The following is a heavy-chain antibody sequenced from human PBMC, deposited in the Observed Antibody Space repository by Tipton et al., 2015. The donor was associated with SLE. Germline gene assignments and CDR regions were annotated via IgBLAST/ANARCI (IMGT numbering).Heavy chain of an antibody. D-gene: IGHD6-19*01. CDR2: IYYSGST. J-gene: IGHJ4*02. Sequence: LRLSCTVSGGSISSHYWSWIRQPPGKGLEWIGYIYYSGSTNYNPSLKSRVTISVDTSKNQFSLKLSSVTAADTAVYYCARSGWYDYWGQGTLVTVSS. CDR1: GGSISSHY. CDR3: ARSGWYDY. V-gene: IGHV4-59*11.